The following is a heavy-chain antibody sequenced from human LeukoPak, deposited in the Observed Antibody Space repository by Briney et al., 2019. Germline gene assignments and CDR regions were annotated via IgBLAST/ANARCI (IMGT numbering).Heavy chain of an antibody. CDR1: GFTFSSYA. J-gene: IGHJ4*02. V-gene: IGHV3-30-3*01. Sequence: PGGSLRLSCAASGFTFSSYAMHWVRQAPGKGLEWVAVISYDGSNKYYADSVKGRFTISRDNSKNTLYLQMNSLRAEDTAVYYCARDPSIAAAGAANYYFDYWGQGTLVTVSS. CDR2: ISYDGSNK. D-gene: IGHD6-13*01. CDR3: ARDPSIAAAGAANYYFDY.